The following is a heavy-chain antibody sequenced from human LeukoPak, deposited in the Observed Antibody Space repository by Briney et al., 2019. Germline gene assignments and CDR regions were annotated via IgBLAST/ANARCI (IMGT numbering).Heavy chain of an antibody. V-gene: IGHV4-4*08. J-gene: IGHJ5*02. Sequence: SETLSLTCAVSAGSICNSYCSWARQPPGKGLEFIGYISTGGDINYSPSLRSRATMSINPSNNQLSLTLTSVTTADTAVYFCVRGPGRGYDLEPWGQGSLVTVSS. D-gene: IGHD3-22*01. CDR2: ISTGGDI. CDR1: AGSICNSY. CDR3: VRGPGRGYDLEP.